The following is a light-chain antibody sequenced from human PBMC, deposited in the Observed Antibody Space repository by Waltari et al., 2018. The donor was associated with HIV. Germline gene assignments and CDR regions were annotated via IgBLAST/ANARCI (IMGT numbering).Light chain of an antibody. CDR2: GVS. CDR1: RSVSSNY. V-gene: IGKV3D-20*02. CDR3: QQRSNWPPNFT. Sequence: EIVLTQSPGTLSLSPGERATLSCRASRSVSSNYLAWYQQKPGQAPRLLIYGVSIRASGSPDRFGGSGSGTDFTLTISSLEPEDFAVYYCQQRSNWPPNFTFGPGTKVDIK. J-gene: IGKJ3*01.